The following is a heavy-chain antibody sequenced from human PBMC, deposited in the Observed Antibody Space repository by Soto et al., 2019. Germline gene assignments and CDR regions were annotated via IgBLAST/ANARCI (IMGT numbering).Heavy chain of an antibody. J-gene: IGHJ5*02. V-gene: IGHV4-34*01. CDR3: ARGSRFRSSSFYIDP. CDR2: INHSGST. CDR1: GWSFSVYY. D-gene: IGHD6-13*01. Sequence: KPSETLSLTCAVYGWSFSVYYWSWIRQPPGKGLEWIGEINHSGSTNYNPSLKSRVTISVDTSKNQFSLKLSSVTAADTAVYYCARGSRFRSSSFYIDPWGQGTLVTVSS.